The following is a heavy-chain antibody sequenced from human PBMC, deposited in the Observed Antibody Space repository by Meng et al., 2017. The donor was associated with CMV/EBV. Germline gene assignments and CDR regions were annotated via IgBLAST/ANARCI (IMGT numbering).Heavy chain of an antibody. CDR2: IYYSGNT. V-gene: IGHV4-59*01. D-gene: IGHD2-15*01. Sequence: GSLRLSCSFSDDSISNYYWSWIRQPPGKGLEWIGYIYYSGNTNYNPSLKSRVTISVDTSKNQFSLRLSSVTAADTAVYYCARVEVVAGKNWFDPWGQGTLVTVSS. CDR1: DDSISNYY. CDR3: ARVEVVAGKNWFDP. J-gene: IGHJ5*02.